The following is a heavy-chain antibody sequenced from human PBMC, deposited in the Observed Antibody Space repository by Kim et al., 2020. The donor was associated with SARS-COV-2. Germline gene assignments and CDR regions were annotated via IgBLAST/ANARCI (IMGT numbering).Heavy chain of an antibody. Sequence: GGSLRLSCAASGFTFSSYSMNWVRQAPGKGLEWVSYISSSSSTIYYADSVKGRFTISRDNAKNSLYLQMNSLRDEDTAVYYCASSCSGGSCYSGNYYYYGMDVWGQGTTVTVSS. CDR2: ISSSSSTI. D-gene: IGHD2-15*01. CDR3: ASSCSGGSCYSGNYYYYGMDV. J-gene: IGHJ6*02. V-gene: IGHV3-48*02. CDR1: GFTFSSYS.